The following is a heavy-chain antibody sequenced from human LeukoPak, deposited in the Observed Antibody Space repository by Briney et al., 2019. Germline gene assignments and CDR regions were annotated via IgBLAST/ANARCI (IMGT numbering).Heavy chain of an antibody. D-gene: IGHD6-6*01. Sequence: GGSLRLSCTASGFTFGDYAMSWVRQAPGKGLEWVGFIRSKAYGGTTEYAASVKGRFTISSDDYKSIAYLQMNSLKTEDTAVYYCTRSQSSGGFDYWGQGTLVTVSS. CDR3: TRSQSSGGFDY. V-gene: IGHV3-49*04. CDR2: IRSKAYGGTT. CDR1: GFTFGDYA. J-gene: IGHJ4*02.